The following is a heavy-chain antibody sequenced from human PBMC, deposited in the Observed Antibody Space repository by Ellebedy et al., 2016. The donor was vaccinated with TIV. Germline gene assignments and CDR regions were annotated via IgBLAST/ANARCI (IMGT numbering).Heavy chain of an antibody. D-gene: IGHD3-22*01. CDR2: VYHTGST. CDR1: GTSLIDYH. Sequence: SETLSLTCSVSGTSLIDYHWSWIRQSPRKGLEWIGNVYHTGSTIYNPSLQSRVTISVDTPKNQFSLKLSSVTAADTAMYYCARRLYYDSSGFFDYWGQGTLVTVSS. CDR3: ARRLYYDSSGFFDY. V-gene: IGHV4-59*08. J-gene: IGHJ4*02.